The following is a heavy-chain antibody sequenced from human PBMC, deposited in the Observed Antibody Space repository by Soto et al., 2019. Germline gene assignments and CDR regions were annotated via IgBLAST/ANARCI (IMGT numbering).Heavy chain of an antibody. D-gene: IGHD2-8*01. J-gene: IGHJ4*02. CDR3: ARVIRAVGVPFDR. Sequence: QVQLQESGPGLVKPSETLSLTCNVSGGSLKTYNWSWIRTLPGKGLEWIGYIYHSWSTNYNPSLQSRATISVDTSKNQFSLRLSSGKPADTAVYYCARVIRAVGVPFDRWGQGTLVTVSS. CDR2: IYHSWST. CDR1: GGSLKTYN. V-gene: IGHV4-59*01.